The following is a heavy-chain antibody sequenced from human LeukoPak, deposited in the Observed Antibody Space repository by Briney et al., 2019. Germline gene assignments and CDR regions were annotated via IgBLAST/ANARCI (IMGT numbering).Heavy chain of an antibody. J-gene: IGHJ4*02. Sequence: GGSLRLSYAASGLTVTNAWMNRVRQAPGKGLEWVGRIASKTDGGTADYAAPVKGRFTISRDDSKNTLFLQMNSLKTEDTAVYYCTTGIRGDCGQGTLVTVSS. CDR2: IASKTDGGTA. CDR3: TTGIRGD. V-gene: IGHV3-15*04. CDR1: GLTVTNAW.